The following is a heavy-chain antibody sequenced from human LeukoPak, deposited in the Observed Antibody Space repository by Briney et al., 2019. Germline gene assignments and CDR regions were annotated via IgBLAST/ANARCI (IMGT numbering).Heavy chain of an antibody. D-gene: IGHD3-22*01. CDR2: ISSSSKYI. Sequence: GGSLRLSCAASGFPFSIYSMNWVRQAPGKGLEWVSSISSSSKYIYQADSLKGRFTISRDNAKNSLYLQMNSLRAEDTAVYYCARWTREYYDSSGYNYWGQGILVTVSS. J-gene: IGHJ4*02. CDR1: GFPFSIYS. CDR3: ARWTREYYDSSGYNY. V-gene: IGHV3-21*01.